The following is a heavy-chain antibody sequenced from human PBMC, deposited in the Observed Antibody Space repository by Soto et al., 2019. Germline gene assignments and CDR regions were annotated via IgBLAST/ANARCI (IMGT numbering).Heavy chain of an antibody. CDR2: MYSGGSR. J-gene: IGHJ4*02. D-gene: IGHD3-22*01. V-gene: IGHV3-53*01. CDR1: GFSVSSNY. CDR3: TRDRPSFDSTGSLAAH. Sequence: GGSLRLSCGVSGFSVSSNYMSWARQAPGKGLEWVSVMYSGGSRYYADSVKGRFTISRDSPKNTLFLQMNSLGVEDTAVYYCTRDRPSFDSTGSLAAHWGQGPLVTVSS.